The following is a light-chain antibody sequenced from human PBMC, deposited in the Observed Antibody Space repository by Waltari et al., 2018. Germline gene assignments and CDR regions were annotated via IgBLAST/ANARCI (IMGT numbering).Light chain of an antibody. CDR3: YSAADNNQRL. CDR2: KDS. J-gene: IGLJ2*01. V-gene: IGLV3-27*01. Sequence: SYELTQPSSVSVSPGQTVRISCSGDVLANRYARWFQLRPGQAPVLVIFKDSEWPSGIPERFSGSSSGTTVTLTISGAQVEDEADYYSYSAADNNQRLFGGGTKLTVL. CDR1: VLANRY.